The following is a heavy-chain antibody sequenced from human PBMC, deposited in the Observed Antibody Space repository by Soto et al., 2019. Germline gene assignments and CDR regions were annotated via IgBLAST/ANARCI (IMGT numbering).Heavy chain of an antibody. J-gene: IGHJ6*02. D-gene: IGHD3-3*01. CDR3: ARDYDFWSGRGGMDV. V-gene: IGHV3-21*01. CDR2: ISSSSSYI. Sequence: GGSLRLSCAACGFTFSTYNMNWVRQAPGKGLEWVSSISSSSSYIYYADSVKGRFTISRDNAKNSLYLQMNSLRAEDTAVYYCARDYDFWSGRGGMDVWGQGTTVTVSS. CDR1: GFTFSTYN.